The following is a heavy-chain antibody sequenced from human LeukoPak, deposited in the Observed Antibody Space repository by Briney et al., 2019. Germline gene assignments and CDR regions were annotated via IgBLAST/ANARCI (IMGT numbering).Heavy chain of an antibody. CDR2: IYSGGST. CDR3: ARDNGWDWFFDL. Sequence: GGSLRLSCAASGLTVSSNDMSWVRQAPGKGLEWVSVIYSGGSTYYADSVKGRFTISRDNAKNTLYVQMNNLRAEDTAVYYWARDNGWDWFFDLWGRGTLITVSS. CDR1: GLTVSSND. V-gene: IGHV3-66*01. D-gene: IGHD2-8*01. J-gene: IGHJ2*01.